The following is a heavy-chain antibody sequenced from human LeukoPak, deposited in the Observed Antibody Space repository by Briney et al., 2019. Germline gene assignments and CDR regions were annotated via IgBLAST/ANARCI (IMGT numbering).Heavy chain of an antibody. Sequence: PGGSLRLSCVASGFTFSSYEMIWVRQAPGKGLEWVSSIRSSGSNIYYVDSVKGRFTISRDNGKNSLYLQMNSLSAEDTAVYCCASGSTSLCDSSGLSRARYYLDYWGQGTRVTVSS. J-gene: IGHJ4*02. CDR3: ASGSTSLCDSSGLSRARYYLDY. CDR1: GFTFSSYE. V-gene: IGHV3-48*03. CDR2: IRSSGSNI. D-gene: IGHD6-19*01.